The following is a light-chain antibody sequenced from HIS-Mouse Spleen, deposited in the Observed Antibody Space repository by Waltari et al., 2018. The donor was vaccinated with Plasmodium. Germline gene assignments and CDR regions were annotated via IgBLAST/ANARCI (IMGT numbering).Light chain of an antibody. Sequence: SYVLTQPPSVSVAPGKTARITCGGNNIGSKSVHWYQQKPGQAPVLGVYDDSDRPSGIPERCSGANSGNTATLTISRVEAGDEADYYCQVWDSSSDHVVFGGGTKLTVL. CDR3: QVWDSSSDHVV. CDR2: DDS. V-gene: IGLV3-21*01. J-gene: IGLJ2*01. CDR1: NIGSKS.